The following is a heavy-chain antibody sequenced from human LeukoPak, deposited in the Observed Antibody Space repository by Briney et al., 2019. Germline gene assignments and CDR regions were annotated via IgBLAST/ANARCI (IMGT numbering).Heavy chain of an antibody. Sequence: GGSLRLSCAASGFPFSVSAMHWVRQAPGKGLEWVTLILSDGTNKYYTDSVKGRFTISRDNSKKTLYLEMNSLRVEDTAVYYCARTGESHAFDIWGQGTMVTVSS. CDR1: GFPFSVSA. CDR3: ARTGESHAFDI. V-gene: IGHV3-30*04. J-gene: IGHJ3*02. D-gene: IGHD1-26*01. CDR2: ILSDGTNK.